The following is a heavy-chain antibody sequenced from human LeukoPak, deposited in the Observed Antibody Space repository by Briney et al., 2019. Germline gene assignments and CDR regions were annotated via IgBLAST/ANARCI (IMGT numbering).Heavy chain of an antibody. V-gene: IGHV1-2*02. CDR1: GYTFTGYY. J-gene: IGHJ4*02. CDR3: ARDLRYYYDSSGYAFDY. CDR2: INPNSGGT. Sequence: GASVKVSCKASGYTFTGYYMHWVRQAPGQGLEWMGWINPNSGGTNYAQKFQGRVTMTRDTSISTAYMELSRLRSDDTAVYYCARDLRYYYDSSGYAFDYWGQGTLVTVSS. D-gene: IGHD3-22*01.